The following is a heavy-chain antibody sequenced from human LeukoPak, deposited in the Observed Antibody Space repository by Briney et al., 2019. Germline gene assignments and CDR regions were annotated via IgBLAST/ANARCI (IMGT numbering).Heavy chain of an antibody. CDR1: GGSINNYY. CDR2: IYTRGST. J-gene: IGHJ3*02. V-gene: IGHV4-4*07. CDR3: ARGRYCSADICSGGDAFDI. Sequence: PSETLSLTCTVSGGSINNYYWSWIRQPAGKGLEWIGRIYTRGSTNYNPSLKSRVTMSVDTSKNQFSLKLSSVTTADTAVYYCARGRYCSADICSGGDAFDIWGQGTMVSVSS. D-gene: IGHD2-15*01.